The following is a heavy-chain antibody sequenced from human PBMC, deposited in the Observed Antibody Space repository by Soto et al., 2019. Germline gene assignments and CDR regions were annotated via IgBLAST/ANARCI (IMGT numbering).Heavy chain of an antibody. CDR1: GFTFSSYW. Sequence: PGGSLRLSCAASGFTFSSYWMHWVRQAPGKGLVWVSRINSDGSSTSYADSVKGRFTISRDDSKSIAHLQMNSLKTEDTALYYCARRFVGIGSFYYYFDSWGQGTLVTVSS. CDR2: INSDGSST. CDR3: ARRFVGIGSFYYYFDS. J-gene: IGHJ4*02. V-gene: IGHV3-74*01. D-gene: IGHD3-10*01.